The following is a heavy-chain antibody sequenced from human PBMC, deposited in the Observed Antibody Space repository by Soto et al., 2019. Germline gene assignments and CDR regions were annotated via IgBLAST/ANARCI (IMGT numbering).Heavy chain of an antibody. CDR1: GGSFSGYY. CDR2: INHSGST. CDR3: ARGLIRGYSYDFDY. D-gene: IGHD5-18*01. J-gene: IGHJ4*02. Sequence: PSETLSLTCAVYGGSFSGYYWSWIRQPPGKGLEWIGEINHSGSTNYNPSLKSRVTISVDTSKNQFSLKLSSVTAADTAVYYCARGLIRGYSYDFDYWGQGTPVTVSS. V-gene: IGHV4-34*01.